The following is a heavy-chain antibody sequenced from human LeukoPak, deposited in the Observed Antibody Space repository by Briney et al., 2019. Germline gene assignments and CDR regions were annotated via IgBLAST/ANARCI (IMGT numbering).Heavy chain of an antibody. CDR3: TTDLPDIVVVVAATRDY. V-gene: IGHV3-23*01. D-gene: IGHD2-15*01. CDR2: ISGSGGST. CDR1: GFTFSSYA. J-gene: IGHJ4*02. Sequence: GGSLRLSCAASGFTFSSYAMSWVRQAPGKGLEWVSAISGSGGSTYYADSVKGRFTISRDNSKNTLYLQMNSLKTEDTAVYYCTTDLPDIVVVVAATRDYWGQGTLVTVSS.